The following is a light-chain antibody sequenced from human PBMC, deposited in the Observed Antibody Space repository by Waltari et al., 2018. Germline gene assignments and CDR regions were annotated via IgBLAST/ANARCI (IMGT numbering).Light chain of an antibody. J-gene: IGKJ2*01. CDR2: GAS. CDR3: QQYNHGYT. CDR1: QSVSNN. Sequence: EIVMTQSPATRSVSPGERVALSCRASQSVSNNLVGYQQRPGQAPRPLIYGASTRATGIPARFTGSGSGTEFTLTISSLQSEDFAVYYCQQYNHGYTFAQGTKLEIK. V-gene: IGKV3-15*01.